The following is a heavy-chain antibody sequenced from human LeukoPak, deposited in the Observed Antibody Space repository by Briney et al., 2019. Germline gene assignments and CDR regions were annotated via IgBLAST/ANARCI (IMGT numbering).Heavy chain of an antibody. CDR2: IYSSGST. J-gene: IGHJ4*02. CDR1: GGSITNDY. CDR3: ARGGTYGSGRHRHTALDY. V-gene: IGHV4-4*07. Sequence: ASETLSLTCTVSGGSITNDYWSWIRQAAGKELEWIGRIYSSGSTNYNPSLKGRVTISLDKSKKQFSLILNSVTAADTGVYYCARGGTYGSGRHRHTALDYWGQGTLVTVSS. D-gene: IGHD3-10*01.